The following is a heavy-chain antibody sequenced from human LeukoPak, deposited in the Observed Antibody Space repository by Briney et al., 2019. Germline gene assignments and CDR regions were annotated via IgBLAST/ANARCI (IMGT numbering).Heavy chain of an antibody. CDR1: GFTFSTYA. Sequence: PGGSLRLSCAASGFTFSTYAMTWVRQAPGKGLEWVSTIGASGGNTYYADSVKGRFTISRDNSKNTVYLQMNSLRAEDTAVYYCAKDPDGAAWFDPWGQGTLVIVSS. CDR3: AKDPDGAAWFDP. V-gene: IGHV3-23*01. CDR2: IGASGGNT. J-gene: IGHJ5*02.